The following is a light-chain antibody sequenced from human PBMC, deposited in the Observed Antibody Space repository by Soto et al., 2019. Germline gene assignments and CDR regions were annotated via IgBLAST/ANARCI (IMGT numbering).Light chain of an antibody. V-gene: IGKV1-9*01. J-gene: IGKJ1*01. CDR1: QDIAIY. CDR3: QQFYTLPLA. Sequence: QLTQSPSSLSASVPDRVTITCRASQDIAIYLAWYQQKPGEAPKLLIYAASTLYGGVPSRFSGSGSGTDFALTITSLQAEDFATYYCQQFYTLPLAFGQGTKVDI. CDR2: AAS.